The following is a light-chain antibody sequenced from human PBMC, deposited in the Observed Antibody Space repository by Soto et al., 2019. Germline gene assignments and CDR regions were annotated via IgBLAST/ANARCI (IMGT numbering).Light chain of an antibody. V-gene: IGKV1-39*01. J-gene: IGKJ1*01. CDR3: QQSYGSPGA. CDR2: AAS. Sequence: DIHLTQSPSSLSASVGDSVTITCRSSQTINKYLNWYQHRPGKAPKLLIYAASSLQTGVPTRFSGAGAGTFFPLTLNHLPLEDVASYYCQQSYGSPGAFGRGTKVEI. CDR1: QTINKY.